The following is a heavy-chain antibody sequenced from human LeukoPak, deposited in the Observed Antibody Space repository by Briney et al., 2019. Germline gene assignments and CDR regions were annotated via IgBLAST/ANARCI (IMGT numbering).Heavy chain of an antibody. CDR1: GFTFSSYA. V-gene: IGHV3-23*01. CDR3: AKDGPTMVRVKYAFDI. Sequence: GGSLRLSCAASGFTFSSYAMSWVRQAPGKGLEWVSAISGSGGSTYYADSVKGRFTISRDNSKNTLYLQMNSLRAEDTAVYYCAKDGPTMVRVKYAFDIWGQGTMVTVSS. CDR2: ISGSGGST. D-gene: IGHD3-10*01. J-gene: IGHJ3*02.